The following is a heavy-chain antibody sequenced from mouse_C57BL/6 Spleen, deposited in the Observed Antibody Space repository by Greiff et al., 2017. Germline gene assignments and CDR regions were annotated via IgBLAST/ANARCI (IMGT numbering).Heavy chain of an antibody. Sequence: EVKLVESGGGLVKPGGSLKLSCAASGFTFSSYAMSWVRQTPEKRLEWVATISDGGSYTYYPDNVKGRFTISRDNAKNNLYLQMSHLKSEDTAMYYCARAEGQGWYFDVWGTGTTVTVSS. CDR1: GFTFSSYA. D-gene: IGHD3-3*01. CDR2: ISDGGSYT. V-gene: IGHV5-4*03. CDR3: ARAEGQGWYFDV. J-gene: IGHJ1*03.